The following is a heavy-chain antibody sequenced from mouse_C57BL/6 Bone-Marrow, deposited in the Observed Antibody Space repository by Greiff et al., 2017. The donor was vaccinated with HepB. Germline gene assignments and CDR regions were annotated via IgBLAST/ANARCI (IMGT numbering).Heavy chain of an antibody. Sequence: EVQLQQSVAELVRPGASVKLSCTASGFNIKNTYMHWVKQRPEQGLEWIGRFDPANGNTKYAPKFQGTATITSDTSSNTAYLQLSSLTSEDTAIYYGAPDGYYSYWYFDVWGTGTTVTVSS. CDR3: APDGYYSYWYFDV. V-gene: IGHV14-3*01. J-gene: IGHJ1*03. CDR1: GFNIKNTY. D-gene: IGHD2-3*01. CDR2: FDPANGNT.